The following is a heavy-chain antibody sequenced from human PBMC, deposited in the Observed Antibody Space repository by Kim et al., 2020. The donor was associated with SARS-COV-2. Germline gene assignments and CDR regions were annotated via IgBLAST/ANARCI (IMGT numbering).Heavy chain of an antibody. CDR3: ARRRPGIAVADYYFDY. Sequence: SETLSLTCTVSGGSISSSSYYWGWIRQPPGKGLEWIGSIYYSGSTYYNPSLKSRVTISVDTSKNQFSLKLSSVTAADTAVYYCARRRPGIAVADYYFDYWGQGTLVTVSS. D-gene: IGHD6-19*01. CDR1: GGSISSSSYY. J-gene: IGHJ4*02. V-gene: IGHV4-39*01. CDR2: IYYSGST.